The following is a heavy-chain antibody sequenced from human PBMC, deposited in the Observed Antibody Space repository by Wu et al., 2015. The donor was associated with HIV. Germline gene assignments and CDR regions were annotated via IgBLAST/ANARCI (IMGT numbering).Heavy chain of an antibody. D-gene: IGHD2-2*01. V-gene: IGHV1-46*01. CDR3: ARDHQGRRDV. CDR1: GYTFSEYY. J-gene: IGHJ6*02. Sequence: QVQLMQSGAEVKKPGASVTVSCKASGYTFSEYYIHWVRQAPGQGLEWVGIINPSGGSTTYAQKFSDRVTMTSDSSTSTVYMEMDNLRIEDTAVYYCARDHQGRRDVWGLGTTVTVSS. CDR2: INPSGGST.